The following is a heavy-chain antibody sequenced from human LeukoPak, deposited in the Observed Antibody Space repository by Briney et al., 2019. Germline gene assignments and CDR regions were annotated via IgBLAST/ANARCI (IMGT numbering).Heavy chain of an antibody. J-gene: IGHJ4*02. CDR1: GFTFSTYV. CDR2: IWYDGSQR. Sequence: GGSLRLFYTASGFTFSTYVMHWARRAPGKGLEWVAVIWYDGSQRDYTDSVKGRFTISRDNSKNTLYLQMNSLRAEDTAVYYCARDLVSFDDWGRGNVVTVDS. V-gene: IGHV3-33*01. CDR3: ARDLVSFDD. D-gene: IGHD1-26*01.